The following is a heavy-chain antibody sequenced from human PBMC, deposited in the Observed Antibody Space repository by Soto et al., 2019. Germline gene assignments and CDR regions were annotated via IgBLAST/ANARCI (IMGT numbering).Heavy chain of an antibody. CDR1: GGSISSYY. CDR3: AREGSGYGLYYYYMDV. D-gene: IGHD5-12*01. Sequence: SETLSLTCTVSGGSISSYYWSWIRQPPGKGLEWIGYIYYSGSTNYNPSLKSRVTISVDTSKNQFSLKLSSVTAADTAVYYCAREGSGYGLYYYYMDVWGKGTTVTVSS. J-gene: IGHJ6*03. CDR2: IYYSGST. V-gene: IGHV4-59*01.